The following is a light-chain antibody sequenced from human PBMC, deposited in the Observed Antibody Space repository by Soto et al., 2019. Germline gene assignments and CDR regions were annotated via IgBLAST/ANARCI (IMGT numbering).Light chain of an antibody. V-gene: IGKV1-5*01. Sequence: DIQMTQSPSTLSASVGDRVTITCRASQSISSWLAWYQQKPGKAPKLLMYDASSVERGVPSRFSGSGSGTEFTLTISSLRPDDFATYYCQQYNTYWTFGQGTKVDIK. CDR3: QQYNTYWT. CDR2: DAS. J-gene: IGKJ1*01. CDR1: QSISSW.